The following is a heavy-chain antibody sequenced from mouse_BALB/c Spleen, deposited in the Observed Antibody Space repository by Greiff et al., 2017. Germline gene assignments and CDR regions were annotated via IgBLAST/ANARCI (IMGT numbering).Heavy chain of an antibody. Sequence: LQESGPGLVKPSQSLSLTCSVTGYSITSGYYWNWIRQFPGNKLEWMGYISYDGSNNYNPSLKNRISITRDTSKNQFFLKLNSVTTEDTATYYCASYDGTDYYAMDYWGQGTSVTVSS. V-gene: IGHV3-6*02. CDR1: GYSITSGYY. J-gene: IGHJ4*01. CDR2: ISYDGSN. CDR3: ASYDGTDYYAMDY. D-gene: IGHD2-3*01.